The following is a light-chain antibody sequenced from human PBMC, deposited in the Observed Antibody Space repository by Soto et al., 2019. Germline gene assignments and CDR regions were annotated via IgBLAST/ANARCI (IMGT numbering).Light chain of an antibody. CDR2: GAS. Sequence: EIVLTQSPGTLSLSPGERATLSCRASQSVSSTYLAWYQQRPGQAPRLLIYGASNRATGIPDRFTGSGSGTDSTLTISRLEPEDFAVYYCQQYGSSPLFTFVPGTKVDIK. J-gene: IGKJ3*01. CDR3: QQYGSSPLFT. CDR1: QSVSSTY. V-gene: IGKV3-20*01.